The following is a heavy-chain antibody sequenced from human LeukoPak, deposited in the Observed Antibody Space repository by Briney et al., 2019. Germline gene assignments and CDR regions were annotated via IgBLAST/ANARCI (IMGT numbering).Heavy chain of an antibody. Sequence: SETLSLTCAVSGGSFSGYYWTWIRQRPGKGLEWIGEINHSGSANYNPSLKSRVTISLDTSKNQFSLKLSSVTAADTAVYYCARGQGTVTTHWGQGTLVTVSS. CDR2: INHSGSA. V-gene: IGHV4-34*01. CDR1: GGSFSGYY. CDR3: ARGQGTVTTH. D-gene: IGHD4-17*01. J-gene: IGHJ4*02.